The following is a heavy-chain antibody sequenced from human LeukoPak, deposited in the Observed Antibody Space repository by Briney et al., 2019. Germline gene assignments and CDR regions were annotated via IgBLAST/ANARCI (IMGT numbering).Heavy chain of an antibody. CDR2: ISTNSRTI. Sequence: GGSLRLSCAASGFTFSSFNMNWVRQAPGKGLEWVSYISTNSRTIYYADSVKGRFTISRDNAKNSLYLQMNSLRVEDTAVYYCARAPRDGYNLFDYWGQGTLVTVSS. D-gene: IGHD5-24*01. V-gene: IGHV3-48*01. CDR3: ARAPRDGYNLFDY. CDR1: GFTFSSFN. J-gene: IGHJ4*02.